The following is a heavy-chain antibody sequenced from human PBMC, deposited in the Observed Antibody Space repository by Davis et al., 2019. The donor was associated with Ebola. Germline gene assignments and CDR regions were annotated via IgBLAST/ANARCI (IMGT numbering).Heavy chain of an antibody. J-gene: IGHJ4*02. CDR2: ISGSGGTT. CDR3: AKGSSPRGTITSFDS. CDR1: GFTFSSYA. D-gene: IGHD5-24*01. V-gene: IGHV3-23*01. Sequence: PGGSLRLSCAASGFTFSSYAMSWVRQAPGKGLEWVSAISGSGGTTYYADSVKGRFTVSRDNSKNTLYLQVSSLRAEDTALYYCAKGSSPRGTITSFDSWGQGTLVTVSS.